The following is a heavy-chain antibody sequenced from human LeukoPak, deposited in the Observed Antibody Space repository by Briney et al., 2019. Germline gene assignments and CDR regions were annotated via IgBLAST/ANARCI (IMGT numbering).Heavy chain of an antibody. CDR2: ISSSGGST. CDR3: AKGSSSGWYRPLDY. J-gene: IGHJ4*02. Sequence: PGGSLRLSCAASGFTFSSYSMNWVRQAPGKGLEWVSGISSSGGSTYYADSVKGRFTISRDNSKNTLYLQMNSLRADDTAVYYCAKGSSSGWYRPLDYWGQGTLVTVSS. D-gene: IGHD6-19*01. CDR1: GFTFSSYS. V-gene: IGHV3-23*01.